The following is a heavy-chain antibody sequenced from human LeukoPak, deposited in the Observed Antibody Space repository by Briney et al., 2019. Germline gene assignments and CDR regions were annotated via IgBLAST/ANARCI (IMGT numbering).Heavy chain of an antibody. J-gene: IGHJ4*02. CDR1: GDSISSHKW. Sequence: SETLSLTCTVSGDSISSHKWWWCWVRQSPGKGLEWIGEINHSGSTNYNPSLKSRVTISVDTSKNQFSLKLSSVTAADTAVYYCARGLTTVSDPFNYWGQGTLVTVSS. V-gene: IGHV4-4*02. CDR2: INHSGST. CDR3: ARGLTTVSDPFNY. D-gene: IGHD4-17*01.